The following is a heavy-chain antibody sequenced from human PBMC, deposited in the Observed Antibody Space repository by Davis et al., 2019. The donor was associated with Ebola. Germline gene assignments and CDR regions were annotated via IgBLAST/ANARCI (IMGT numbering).Heavy chain of an antibody. J-gene: IGHJ6*02. Sequence: GESLKISCAASGFSFSRYWMHWVRQAPGKGLVWVSRIKSDGSTISYADAVKGRFTTSRDNAKSTLFLQMSSLRVEDTAVYYCARDNRIGGSTIFYYYYGMDVWGQGTTVTVSS. D-gene: IGHD2-2*01. V-gene: IGHV3-74*01. CDR3: ARDNRIGGSTIFYYYYGMDV. CDR2: IKSDGSTI. CDR1: GFSFSRYW.